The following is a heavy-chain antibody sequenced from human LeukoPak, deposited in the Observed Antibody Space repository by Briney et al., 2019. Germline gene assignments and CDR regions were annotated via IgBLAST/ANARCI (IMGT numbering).Heavy chain of an antibody. CDR1: GFTFSDYY. V-gene: IGHV3-11*03. D-gene: IGHD2-15*01. CDR2: INGSSSDT. J-gene: IGHJ5*02. CDR3: ARRGTTYCTVDSCHPNWFDP. Sequence: GGSLRLSCAASGFTFSDYYMPWIRQAPGRGLEWISYINGSSSDTKYADSVKGRFTISRDNAKNSVYLLMNSLRAEDTAVYYCARRGTTYCTVDSCHPNWFDPWGQGTLVTVSS.